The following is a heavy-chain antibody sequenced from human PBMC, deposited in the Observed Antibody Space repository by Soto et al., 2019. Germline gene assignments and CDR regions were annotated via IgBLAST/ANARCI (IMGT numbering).Heavy chain of an antibody. J-gene: IGHJ4*02. V-gene: IGHV1-3*01. CDR3: ARGSKTMVRGVIMKLDY. CDR2: INAGNGNT. D-gene: IGHD3-10*01. Sequence: QVQLVQSGAEVKKPGASVKVSCKASGYTFTSYAMHWVRQAPGQRLEWMGWINAGNGNTKYSQKFQGRVTITRDTSARTAYMELSSLRSEDTAVYSCARGSKTMVRGVIMKLDYWGQGTLVTVSS. CDR1: GYTFTSYA.